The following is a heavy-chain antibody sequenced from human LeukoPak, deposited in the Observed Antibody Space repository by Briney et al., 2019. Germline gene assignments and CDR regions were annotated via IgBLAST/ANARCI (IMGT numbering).Heavy chain of an antibody. V-gene: IGHV1-18*01. J-gene: IGHJ3*02. CDR2: ISAYNGNT. CDR3: VRDGPYSSSWYWGDAFDI. Sequence: VASVKVSCKASGYTFTSYGISWVRQAPGQGLEWMGWISAYNGNTNYAQKLQGRVTMTTDTSTSTAYMELRSLRSDDTAVYYCVRDGPYSSSWYWGDAFDIWGQGTMVTVSS. D-gene: IGHD6-13*01. CDR1: GYTFTSYG.